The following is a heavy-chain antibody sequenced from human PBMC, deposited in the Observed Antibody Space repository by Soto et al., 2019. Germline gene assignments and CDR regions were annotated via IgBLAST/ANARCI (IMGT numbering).Heavy chain of an antibody. D-gene: IGHD4-17*01. CDR1: GGSISSGGYY. J-gene: IGHJ4*02. Sequence: QVQLQESGPGLVKPSQTLSLTCTVSGGSISSGGYYWSWIRQHPGKGLEWIGYIYYSGSTYYNPALKSRVTISVDTSKNQFSLKLSSVTAADTAVYYCARLRTTVTPYYFDYWGQGTLVTVSS. CDR3: ARLRTTVTPYYFDY. CDR2: IYYSGST. V-gene: IGHV4-31*03.